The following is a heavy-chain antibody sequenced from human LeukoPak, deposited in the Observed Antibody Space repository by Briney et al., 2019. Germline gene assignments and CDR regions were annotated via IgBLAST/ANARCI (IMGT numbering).Heavy chain of an antibody. CDR1: GFTFSSYA. CDR3: ARAYCSGGSCYSGFDY. J-gene: IGHJ4*02. CDR2: ISSNGGST. V-gene: IGHV3-64*01. D-gene: IGHD2-15*01. Sequence: GGSLRLSCAASGFTFSSYAMHWVRQAPGKGLEYVSAISSNGGSTYYANSVKGRFTISRDNSKNTLYLQMGSLRAEDMAVYYCARAYCSGGSCYSGFDYWGQGTLVTVSS.